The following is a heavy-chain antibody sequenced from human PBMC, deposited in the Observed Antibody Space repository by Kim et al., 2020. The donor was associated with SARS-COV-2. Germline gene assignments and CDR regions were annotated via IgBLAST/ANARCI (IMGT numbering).Heavy chain of an antibody. J-gene: IGHJ2*01. Sequence: SETLSLTCAVYGGSFSGYYWSWIRQPPGKGLEWIGEINHSGSTNYNPSLKSRVTISVDTSKNQFSLKLSSVTAADTAVYYCARGPVEMATIGLRSYWYFDLWGRGTLVTVSS. CDR2: INHSGST. CDR3: ARGPVEMATIGLRSYWYFDL. CDR1: GGSFSGYY. V-gene: IGHV4-34*01. D-gene: IGHD5-12*01.